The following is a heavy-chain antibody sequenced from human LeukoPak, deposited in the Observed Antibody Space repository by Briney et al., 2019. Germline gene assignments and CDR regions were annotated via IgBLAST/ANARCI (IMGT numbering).Heavy chain of an antibody. CDR1: GGSISSSSYY. J-gene: IGHJ4*02. Sequence: SETLSLTCTVSGGSISSSSYYWGWIRQPPGKGLEWIGSIYYSGSTYYNPSLKSRVTISVDTSKNQFSLKLSSVAAADTAVYYCARHVVVTAIFEYWGQGTLVTVSS. D-gene: IGHD2-21*02. CDR3: ARHVVVTAIFEY. V-gene: IGHV4-39*01. CDR2: IYYSGST.